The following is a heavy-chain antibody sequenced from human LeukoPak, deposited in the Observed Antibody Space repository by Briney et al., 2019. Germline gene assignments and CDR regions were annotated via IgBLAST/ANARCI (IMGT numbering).Heavy chain of an antibody. D-gene: IGHD2-21*01. CDR3: ARGSMWRY. CDR1: GGSFSGYY. V-gene: IGHV4-34*01. CDR2: INHSGST. Sequence: SETLSLTCAVYGGSFSGYYWSWIRQPPGKGLEWIGEINHSGSTNYNPSLKSRVTISVDTSKNQSSLKLSSVTAADTAVYYCARGSMWRYWGQGTLVTVSS. J-gene: IGHJ4*02.